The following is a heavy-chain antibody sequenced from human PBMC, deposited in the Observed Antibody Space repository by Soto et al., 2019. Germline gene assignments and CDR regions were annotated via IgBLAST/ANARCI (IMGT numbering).Heavy chain of an antibody. V-gene: IGHV3-53*01. CDR3: AKDSGYSYGYSGGMDV. Sequence: GGSLRLSCAPSGFTVSSHYMSWVRQAPGKGLEWVSVINSGGSTYYADSVKGRFTISRDHSRNTLYLQMNSLRAEDTAVYYCAKDSGYSYGYSGGMDVWGQGTTVTVSS. D-gene: IGHD5-18*01. CDR1: GFTVSSHY. J-gene: IGHJ6*02. CDR2: INSGGST.